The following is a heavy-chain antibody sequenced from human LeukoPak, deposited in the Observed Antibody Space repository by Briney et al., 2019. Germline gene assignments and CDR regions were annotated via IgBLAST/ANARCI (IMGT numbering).Heavy chain of an antibody. J-gene: IGHJ4*02. Sequence: GGSLRLSCAISAFPFSDYYMNWIRQAPGKGLEWVSSISSSATTIYYADSVRGRFTISRDNAKNSLYLQMDSLTAEDTAVYYCATSQRKQWLIPGPPGFDYWGQGTLVTVSS. CDR2: ISSSATTI. V-gene: IGHV3-11*01. CDR1: AFPFSDYY. CDR3: ATSQRKQWLIPGPPGFDY. D-gene: IGHD6-19*01.